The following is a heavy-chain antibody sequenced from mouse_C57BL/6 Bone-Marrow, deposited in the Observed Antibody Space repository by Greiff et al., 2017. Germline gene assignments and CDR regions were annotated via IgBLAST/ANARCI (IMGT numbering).Heavy chain of an antibody. CDR1: GYTFTSYG. Sequence: QVQLQQSGAELARPGASVKLSCKASGYTFTSYGISWVKQRTGQGLEWIGEIYPRSGNTYYNEKFKGKATLTADKSSSTAYMELRSLTSEDSAVYVGARGRCYDYDPSWFAYWGQGTLVTVSA. V-gene: IGHV1-81*01. J-gene: IGHJ3*01. CDR2: IYPRSGNT. CDR3: ARGRCYDYDPSWFAY. D-gene: IGHD2-4*01.